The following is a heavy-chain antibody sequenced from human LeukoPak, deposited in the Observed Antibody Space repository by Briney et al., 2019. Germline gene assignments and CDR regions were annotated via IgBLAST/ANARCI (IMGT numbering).Heavy chain of an antibody. J-gene: IGHJ3*02. CDR1: GYSFTSYW. CDR3: ARHLDYGSESSAFDI. CDR2: IYPGDSDT. D-gene: IGHD3-10*01. V-gene: IGHV5-51*01. Sequence: GESLKISCKGSGYSFTSYWIGWVRQMPGKGLEWMGIIYPGDSDTRYSPSFQGQVTISADKSISTAYLQWSSLKASDTAMCYCARHLDYGSESSAFDIWGQGTMVTVSS.